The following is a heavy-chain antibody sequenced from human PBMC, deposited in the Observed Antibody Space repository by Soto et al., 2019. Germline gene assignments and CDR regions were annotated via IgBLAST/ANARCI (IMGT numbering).Heavy chain of an antibody. CDR3: AKGQSSICYGARHYYSGMDV. CDR1: GFTFDDYA. Sequence: EVKLVESGGGLVQPGRSLRLSCAASGFTFDDYAMHWVRQAPGKGLEWVSGISWDSGTVDYADSVKGRFTISRDNAKNSLYLRMNSLSVEDTALYYCAKGQSSICYGARHYYSGMDVWGQGTTVTACS. V-gene: IGHV3-9*01. D-gene: IGHD2-2*01. J-gene: IGHJ6*02. CDR2: ISWDSGTV.